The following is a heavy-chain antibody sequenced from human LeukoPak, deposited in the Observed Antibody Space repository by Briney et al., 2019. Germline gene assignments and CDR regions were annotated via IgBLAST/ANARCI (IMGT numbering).Heavy chain of an antibody. V-gene: IGHV1-2*02. CDR1: GNTFTGYH. Sequence: ASVKVSCKASGNTFTGYHLHWVRQAPGQGLEWMGWINANSGVTKNAEKFQGRVTMTRDTSISTDYMELSRLTSDDTAVYYCAVTMTTVVYWGQGTLVTVSS. J-gene: IGHJ4*02. CDR2: INANSGVT. CDR3: AVTMTTVVY. D-gene: IGHD4-23*01.